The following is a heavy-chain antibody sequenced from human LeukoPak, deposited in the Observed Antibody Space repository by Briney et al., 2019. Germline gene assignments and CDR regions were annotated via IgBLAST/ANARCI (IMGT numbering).Heavy chain of an antibody. J-gene: IGHJ4*02. CDR2: INHSGST. CDR1: GGSFSGYY. CDR3: ATLDTSDY. Sequence: SETLSLTCALYGGSFSGYYWSWIRQSPGKGLEWIGEINHSGSTNYNPSLKSRVTMSVDTPKNQFSLKLNSVTAADTAVYYCATLDTSDYWGQGTLVTVSS. D-gene: IGHD1-26*01. V-gene: IGHV4-34*01.